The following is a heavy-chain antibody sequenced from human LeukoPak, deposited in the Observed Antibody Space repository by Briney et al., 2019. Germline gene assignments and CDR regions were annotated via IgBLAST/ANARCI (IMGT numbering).Heavy chain of an antibody. V-gene: IGHV4-59*12. CDR1: GDSITSYY. Sequence: PSETLSLTCTVSGDSITSYYWNWIRQPPGKGLEWIGYGHYSGSTNYNPSLKSRVTMSVDTSKNQFSLKLSSVTAADTAVYYCARDDSSSWPYYYYYYMDVWGKGTTVTVSS. D-gene: IGHD6-13*01. CDR3: ARDDSSSWPYYYYYYMDV. CDR2: GHYSGST. J-gene: IGHJ6*03.